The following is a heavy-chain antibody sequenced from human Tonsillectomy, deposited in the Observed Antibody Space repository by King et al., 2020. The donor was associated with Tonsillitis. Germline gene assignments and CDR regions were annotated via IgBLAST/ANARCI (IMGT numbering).Heavy chain of an antibody. CDR3: ARDPTSIQWDIVVVPAAGDY. CDR1: GFTFSSYS. Sequence: VQLVESGGGLVKPGGSLRLSCAASGFTFSSYSMNWVRQAPGKGLEWVSSISSSSSYIYYADSVKGRFTISRDNAKNSLYLQMNSLRAEDTAVYYCARDPTSIQWDIVVVPAAGDYWGQGTLVTVSS. CDR2: ISSSSSYI. V-gene: IGHV3-21*01. J-gene: IGHJ4*02. D-gene: IGHD2-2*01.